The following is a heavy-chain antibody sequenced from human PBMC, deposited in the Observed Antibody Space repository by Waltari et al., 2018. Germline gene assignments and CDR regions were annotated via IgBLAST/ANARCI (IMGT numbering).Heavy chain of an antibody. D-gene: IGHD3-3*01. Sequence: QVQLQESGPGLVKPSETLSLTCTVSGYSISSGYYWGWIRQPPGKGLEWIGSIHHSGSTYYNPSLKRRVTISVDTSKNQFSLKLSSVTAADTAVYYCASITIFAHYWGQGTLVTVSS. J-gene: IGHJ4*02. CDR2: IHHSGST. CDR3: ASITIFAHY. V-gene: IGHV4-38-2*02. CDR1: GYSISSGYY.